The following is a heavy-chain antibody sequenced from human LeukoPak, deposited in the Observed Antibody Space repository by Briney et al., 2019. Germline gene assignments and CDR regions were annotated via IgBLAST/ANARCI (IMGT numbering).Heavy chain of an antibody. Sequence: GGSLRLSCAASGFTFSSYTMNWVCQAPGKGLEWVSSIGSSSSYLSYADSVKGRVTISRDDAKNSLYLQTNSLRVEDTAVYYCARFRYCSGGNCGYGMDVWGQGTTVTVSS. CDR1: GFTFSSYT. J-gene: IGHJ6*02. D-gene: IGHD2-15*01. CDR3: ARFRYCSGGNCGYGMDV. V-gene: IGHV3-21*01. CDR2: IGSSSSYL.